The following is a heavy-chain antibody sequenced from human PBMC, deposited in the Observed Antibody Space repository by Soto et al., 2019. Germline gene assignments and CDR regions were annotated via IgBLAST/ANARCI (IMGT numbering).Heavy chain of an antibody. V-gene: IGHV3-23*01. CDR1: GFTFSSYA. CDR3: AKDLSAVAGTYPLP. CDR2: ISGSGGST. J-gene: IGHJ5*02. D-gene: IGHD6-19*01. Sequence: PGGSLRLSCAASGFTFSSYAMSWVRQAPGKGLEWVSAISGSGGSTYYADSVKGRFTISRDNSKNTLYLQMNSLRAEDTAVYYCAKDLSAVAGTYPLPWGQGTLVTSPQ.